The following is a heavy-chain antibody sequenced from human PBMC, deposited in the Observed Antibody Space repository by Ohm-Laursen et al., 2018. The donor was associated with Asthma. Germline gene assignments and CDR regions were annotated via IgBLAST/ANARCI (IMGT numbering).Heavy chain of an antibody. CDR2: IVVGSGNT. Sequence: GASVKVSCKASGFTFTSSAVQWVRQARGQRLEWIGWIVVGSGNTNYAQKFQERVTITRDMSTSTAYMELSSLRSEDTAVYYCAASPNWNYVLVFDYWGQGTLVTVSS. J-gene: IGHJ4*02. D-gene: IGHD1-7*01. V-gene: IGHV1-58*01. CDR3: AASPNWNYVLVFDY. CDR1: GFTFTSSA.